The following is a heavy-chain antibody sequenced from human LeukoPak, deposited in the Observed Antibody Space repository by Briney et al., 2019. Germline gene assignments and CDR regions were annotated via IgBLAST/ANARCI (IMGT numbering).Heavy chain of an antibody. V-gene: IGHV3-23*01. CDR2: ITGSGGST. J-gene: IGHJ4*02. CDR3: ARRAPGFSSGWLDY. Sequence: GGSLRLSCAASGFTFSSYAMTWVRQAPGKGLEWVSAITGSGGSTYYADSVKGRFIVSRDNSKNTLSLQMGSLRAEDLAVYYCARRAPGFSSGWLDYWGQGTLVTVSS. D-gene: IGHD6-19*01. CDR1: GFTFSSYA.